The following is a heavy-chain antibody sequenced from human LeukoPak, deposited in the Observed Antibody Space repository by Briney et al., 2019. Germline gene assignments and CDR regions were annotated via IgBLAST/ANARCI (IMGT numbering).Heavy chain of an antibody. V-gene: IGHV1-8*01. CDR3: ARGPPGYYDSSGYLGILVN. CDR1: GYTFTSYD. CDR2: MNPNSGNT. Sequence: ASVKVSFKASGYTFTSYDINWVRQATAQGLEWMGWMNPNSGNTGYAQKFQGRVTMTRNTSISTAYMELSSLRSEDTAVYYCARGPPGYYDSSGYLGILVNWGQGTLVTVSS. D-gene: IGHD3-22*01. J-gene: IGHJ4*02.